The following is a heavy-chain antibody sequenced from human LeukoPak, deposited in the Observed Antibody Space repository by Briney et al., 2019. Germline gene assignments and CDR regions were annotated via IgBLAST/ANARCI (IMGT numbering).Heavy chain of an antibody. CDR1: GYTFTSYG. CDR2: IIPIFGTA. V-gene: IGHV1-18*01. D-gene: IGHD1-26*01. Sequence: ASVKVSCKASGYTFTSYGISWVRQAPGQGLEWMGGIIPIFGTANYAQKLQGRVTVTTDTSTSTAYMELRSLRSDDTAVYYCARAGAIVDNWFDPWGQGTLVTVSS. CDR3: ARAGAIVDNWFDP. J-gene: IGHJ5*02.